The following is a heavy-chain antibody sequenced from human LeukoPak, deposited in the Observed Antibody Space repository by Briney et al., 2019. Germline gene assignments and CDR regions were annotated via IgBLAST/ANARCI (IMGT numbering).Heavy chain of an antibody. CDR2: IYYSGST. Sequence: SQTLSLTCTVSGGSISSGGYYWSWIRQHPGKGLEWIGYIYYSGSTYYNPSLKSRVTISVDTSKNQFSLKLSSVTAADTAVYYCARESGGSGTFYYYFYMDVWGKGTTVTVSS. D-gene: IGHD3-10*01. J-gene: IGHJ6*03. CDR1: GGSISSGGYY. CDR3: ARESGGSGTFYYYFYMDV. V-gene: IGHV4-31*03.